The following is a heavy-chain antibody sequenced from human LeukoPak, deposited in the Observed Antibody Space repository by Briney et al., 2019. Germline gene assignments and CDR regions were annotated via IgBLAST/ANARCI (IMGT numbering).Heavy chain of an antibody. CDR3: AKDPIRHYSGSGESITTYFFDY. V-gene: IGHV3-30*18. Sequence: SGGSLRLSCAASGFTFSSYGMHWVRQAPGKGLEWVAVISYDGSNKYYADSVKGRFTISRDNSKNTLYLQMNSLSAEDTAVYYCAKDPIRHYSGSGESITTYFFDYWGQGTLVTVSS. D-gene: IGHD3-10*01. CDR2: ISYDGSNK. J-gene: IGHJ4*02. CDR1: GFTFSSYG.